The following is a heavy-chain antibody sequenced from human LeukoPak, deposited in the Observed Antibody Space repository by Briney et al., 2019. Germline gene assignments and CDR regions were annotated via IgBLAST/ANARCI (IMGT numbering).Heavy chain of an antibody. V-gene: IGHV3-72*01. Sequence: PGGSLRLSCVASGFTFSDHYMDWVRQAPGKGLEWVGRTRNKANSYTTEYAASVKGRFTISRDDSKNSLYLQMNNLKTEDTAVYYCARPRVGALSFDIWGQGTMVTVSS. J-gene: IGHJ3*02. CDR1: GFTFSDHY. CDR2: TRNKANSYTT. CDR3: ARPRVGALSFDI. D-gene: IGHD1-26*01.